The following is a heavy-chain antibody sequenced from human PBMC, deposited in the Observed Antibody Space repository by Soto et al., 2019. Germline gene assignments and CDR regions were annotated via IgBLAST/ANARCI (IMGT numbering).Heavy chain of an antibody. CDR3: ARYCSSTSCRYYYGMDV. D-gene: IGHD2-2*01. Sequence: PSEPLSLTCTVSGGSISSGGYYWSWIRQHPGKGLEWIGYIYYSGSTYYNPSLKSRVTISVDTSKNQFSLKLSSVTAADTAVYYCARYCSSTSCRYYYGMDVWGQGTTVTVSS. J-gene: IGHJ6*02. V-gene: IGHV4-31*03. CDR1: GGSISSGGYY. CDR2: IYYSGST.